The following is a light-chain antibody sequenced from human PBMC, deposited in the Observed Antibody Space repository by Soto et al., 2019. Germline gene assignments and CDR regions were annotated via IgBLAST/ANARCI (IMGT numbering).Light chain of an antibody. CDR2: DAY. V-gene: IGKV3-11*01. Sequence: EVVLTQSPVTLSLSPGERATLSCRASQSFRGLLAWYQQKPGQAPRLLIYDAYNRATGIPHRFSGSGSGTDFTLTISSLEPEDSAVYYCQQRHMWPITFGQWTRLEIK. CDR3: QQRHMWPIT. CDR1: QSFRGL. J-gene: IGKJ5*01.